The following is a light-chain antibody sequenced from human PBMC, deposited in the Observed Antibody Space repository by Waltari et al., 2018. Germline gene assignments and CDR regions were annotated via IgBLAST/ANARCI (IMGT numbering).Light chain of an antibody. CDR1: QSVSRT. CDR3: QKYGTLPAT. V-gene: IGKV3-20*01. Sequence: EVMLTQSPGTLSLSPGERATLSCRASQSVSRTLAWYQQKPGQAPRLLIYDASRRATGIPDRFSGRGSGTDFSLTISRLEPEDFAVYYCQKYGTLPATFGQGTKVEIK. CDR2: DAS. J-gene: IGKJ1*01.